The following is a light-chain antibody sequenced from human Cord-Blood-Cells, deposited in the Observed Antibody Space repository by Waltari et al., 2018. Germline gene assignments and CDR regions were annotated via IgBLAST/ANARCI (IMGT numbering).Light chain of an antibody. Sequence: QSALTQPAPVSGSPGQSITLSCTGTTRDVGGYNYVSWYQQHPGKAPKLMIYDVSNRPSGVSNRFSGSKSGNTASLTISGLQAEDEADYYCSSYTSSSTWVFGGGTKLTVL. V-gene: IGLV2-14*01. CDR1: TRDVGGYNY. CDR3: SSYTSSSTWV. CDR2: DVS. J-gene: IGLJ3*02.